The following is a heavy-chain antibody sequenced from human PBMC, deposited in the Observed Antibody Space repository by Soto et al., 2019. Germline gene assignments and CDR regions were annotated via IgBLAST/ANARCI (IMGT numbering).Heavy chain of an antibody. Sequence: GESLKISCKGSGYSFAGYWITWVRQKPGKGLEWMGRIDPSDSQTYYSPSFRGHVTISVTKSITTVFLQWSSLRASDTAMYYCARHAQVGVAGRGARDYYYYGMDVWGQGTTVTVSS. CDR1: GYSFAGYW. CDR3: ARHAQVGVAGRGARDYYYYGMDV. D-gene: IGHD6-19*01. J-gene: IGHJ6*02. V-gene: IGHV5-10-1*01. CDR2: IDPSDSQT.